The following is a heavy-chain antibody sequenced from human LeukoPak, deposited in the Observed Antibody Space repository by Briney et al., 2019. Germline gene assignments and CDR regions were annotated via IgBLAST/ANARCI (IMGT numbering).Heavy chain of an antibody. CDR1: GFTFSTYW. V-gene: IGHV3-7*01. D-gene: IGHD6-19*01. J-gene: IGHJ4*02. Sequence: GGSLRLSCAASGFTFSTYWMTWVRQAPGKGLEWVASIKQDGGEKYYVDSLEGRFTVSRDNAKNSLYLQMNSLRAEDTAVYYCARDRVGSGWSRMPFDYWGQGTLVTVSS. CDR3: ARDRVGSGWSRMPFDY. CDR2: IKQDGGEK.